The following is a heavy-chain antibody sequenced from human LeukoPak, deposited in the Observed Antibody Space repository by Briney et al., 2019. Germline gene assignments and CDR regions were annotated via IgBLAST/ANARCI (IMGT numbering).Heavy chain of an antibody. Sequence: TGGSLRLSCAASGFTLKDYNMNWVRQAPGKGLEWVSSISSSSSYIYYADSVKGRFTISRDNAKNSLYLQMNSLKAEDTAVYYCARDRGGSYRTDAFDIWGQGTMVTVSS. CDR1: GFTLKDYN. CDR3: ARDRGGSYRTDAFDI. CDR2: ISSSSSYI. V-gene: IGHV3-21*01. D-gene: IGHD3-16*01. J-gene: IGHJ3*02.